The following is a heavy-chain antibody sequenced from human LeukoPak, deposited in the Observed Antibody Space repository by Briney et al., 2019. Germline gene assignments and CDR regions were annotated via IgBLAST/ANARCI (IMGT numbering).Heavy chain of an antibody. CDR2: IYYSGST. Sequence: SETLSLTCTVSGGSISSSSYYWGWIRQPPGKGLEWIGYIYYSGSTNYNPSLKSRVTISVDTSKNQFSLKLSSVTAADTAVYYCARVGSGYFDYWGQGTLVTVSS. D-gene: IGHD3-10*01. J-gene: IGHJ4*02. CDR1: GGSISSSSYY. CDR3: ARVGSGYFDY. V-gene: IGHV4-61*05.